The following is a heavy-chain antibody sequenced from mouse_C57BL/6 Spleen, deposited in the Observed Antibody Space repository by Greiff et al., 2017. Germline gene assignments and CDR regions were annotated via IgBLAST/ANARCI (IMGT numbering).Heavy chain of an antibody. CDR2: INPYNGGT. J-gene: IGHJ2*01. V-gene: IGHV1-19*01. CDR3: ARSIYYESFDY. D-gene: IGHD1-1*01. Sequence: EVQLQQSGPVLVKPGASVKMSCKASGYTFTDYYMNWVKQSHGKSLEWIGVINPYNGGTSYNQKFKGKATLTVDKSSSTAYMELNSLTSEDSAVYYCARSIYYESFDYWGQGTTLTVSS. CDR1: GYTFTDYY.